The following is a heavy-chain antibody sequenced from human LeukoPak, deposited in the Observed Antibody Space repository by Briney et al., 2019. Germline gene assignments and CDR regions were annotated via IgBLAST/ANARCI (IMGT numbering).Heavy chain of an antibody. J-gene: IGHJ4*02. CDR2: IGTRSNPI. Sequence: PGGSLRLSCAASGFSFSDFYMSWIRQAPGMGLEWISYIGTRSNPIYYADSVKGRFTISRDDAKNSLYLQMNSLRDEDTAVDFCAREARGSGRDFDYWGQGILVTVSS. V-gene: IGHV3-11*01. CDR3: AREARGSGRDFDY. CDR1: GFSFSDFY. D-gene: IGHD1-26*01.